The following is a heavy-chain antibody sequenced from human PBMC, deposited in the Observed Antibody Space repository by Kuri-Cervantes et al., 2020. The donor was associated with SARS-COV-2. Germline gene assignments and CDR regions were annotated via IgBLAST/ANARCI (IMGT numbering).Heavy chain of an antibody. J-gene: IGHJ1*01. CDR3: AKNVAVAARRAEYFQH. CDR2: ISGSGGST. D-gene: IGHD6-19*01. V-gene: IGHV3-23*01. CDR1: GFTFSSYA. Sequence: ETLSLTCAASGFTFSSYAMSWVRQAPGKGLEWVSAISGSGGSTYYADSVKGRFTISRDNSKNTLYLQMNSLRAEDTAVYYCAKNVAVAARRAEYFQHWGQGTLVTVSS.